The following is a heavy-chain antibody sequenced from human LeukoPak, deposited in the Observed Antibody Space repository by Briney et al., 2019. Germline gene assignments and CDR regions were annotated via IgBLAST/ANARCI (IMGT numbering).Heavy chain of an antibody. CDR1: GGSFSGYY. Sequence: KPSETLSLTCAVYGGSFSGYYWSWIRQPAGKGLEWIGRIYTSGSTNYNPSLKSRVTMSVDTSKNQFSLKLSSVTAADTAVYYCARGDMVYTAGTFLDYYYYYGMDVWGQGTTVTVSS. CDR3: ARGDMVYTAGTFLDYYYYYGMDV. V-gene: IGHV4-59*10. J-gene: IGHJ6*02. D-gene: IGHD6-19*01. CDR2: IYTSGST.